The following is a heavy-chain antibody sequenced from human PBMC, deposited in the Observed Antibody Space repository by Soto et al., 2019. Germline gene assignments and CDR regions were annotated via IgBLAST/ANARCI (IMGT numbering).Heavy chain of an antibody. J-gene: IGHJ4*02. Sequence: SETLSLTCTVSGGSISSVSYYWGWIRQSPEKGLEWIASISYSGSTYYNPTLKSRLIISVDTSKSQFSLRLSSVTAADTAVYYCAKIEVRLTAIRGYLDYRGQGTLVTVSS. V-gene: IGHV4-39*01. CDR3: AKIEVRLTAIRGYLDY. CDR2: ISYSGST. D-gene: IGHD2-21*02. CDR1: GGSISSVSYY.